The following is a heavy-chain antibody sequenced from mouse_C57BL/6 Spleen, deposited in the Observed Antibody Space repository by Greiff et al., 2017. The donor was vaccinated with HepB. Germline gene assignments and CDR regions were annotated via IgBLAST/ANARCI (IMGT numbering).Heavy chain of an antibody. D-gene: IGHD3-2*02. CDR2: IDPENGDT. V-gene: IGHV14-4*01. Sequence: VQLQQSGAELVRPGASVKLSCTASGFNIKDDYMHWVKQRPEQGLEWIGWIDPENGDTEYASKFQGKATITADTSSNTAYLQLSSLTSGDTAVYYCTSSDSSGSWFAYWGQGTLVTVSA. CDR1: GFNIKDDY. J-gene: IGHJ3*01. CDR3: TSSDSSGSWFAY.